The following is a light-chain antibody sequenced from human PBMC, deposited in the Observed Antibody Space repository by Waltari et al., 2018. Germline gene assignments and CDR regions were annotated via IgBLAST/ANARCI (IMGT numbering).Light chain of an antibody. Sequence: DIQMTQSPSSLSASAGDRVTITGRASQSIATYLNWYQQEQGKAPILLTYAASSLQFGVLSRFSGTGSGTGFTLAINSLKPEDFATYFCQQSYSAPHTFDGGTQVDIK. CDR1: QSIATY. V-gene: IGKV1-39*01. J-gene: IGKJ4*01. CDR2: AAS. CDR3: QQSYSAPHT.